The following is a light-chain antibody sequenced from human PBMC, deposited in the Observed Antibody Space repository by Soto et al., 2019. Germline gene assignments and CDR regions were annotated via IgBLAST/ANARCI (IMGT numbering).Light chain of an antibody. V-gene: IGLV1-44*01. Sequence: QSVLTQPPSASGTPGQRVTISCSGSSSNIESNTVTWYQQLPGTAPKLVIYSNYDRPSGVPDRFSGSTSGTSASLVIRGLQSEDEAGYSCAAWDDSLNGYVFGGGTKLTVL. J-gene: IGLJ1*01. CDR2: SNY. CDR1: SSNIESNT. CDR3: AAWDDSLNGYV.